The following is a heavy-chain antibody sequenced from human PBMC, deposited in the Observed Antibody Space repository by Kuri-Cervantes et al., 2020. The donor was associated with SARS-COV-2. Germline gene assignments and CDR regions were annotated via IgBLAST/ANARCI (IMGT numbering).Heavy chain of an antibody. V-gene: IGHV2-70*04. CDR2: LDWDEDK. D-gene: IGHD6-19*01. J-gene: IGHJ4*02. CDR1: GFTLTTKGMR. CDR3: AREGISVAGTDYFDY. Sequence: SGPTLVKPTQTPTLTCTVSGFTLTTKGMRVSWIRQPPGKALEWLARLDWDEDKFYSSSLKTRLTISKDTFKNQVVLTMTNVDPVDTATYFCAREGISVAGTDYFDYWGQGILVTVSS.